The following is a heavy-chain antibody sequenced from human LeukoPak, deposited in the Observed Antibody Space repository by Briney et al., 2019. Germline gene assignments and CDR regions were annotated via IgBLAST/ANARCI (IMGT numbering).Heavy chain of an antibody. CDR2: IYYSGST. Sequence: SETLSLTCTVSGGSISSYYWSWIRQPPGKGLEWIGYIYYSGSTNYNPSLKSRVTISVDTSKNQFSLKLSSVTAADTAVYYCASLAYGGNSPLKVWGQGTLVTVSS. V-gene: IGHV4-59*01. CDR1: GGSISSYY. J-gene: IGHJ4*02. D-gene: IGHD4-23*01. CDR3: ASLAYGGNSPLKV.